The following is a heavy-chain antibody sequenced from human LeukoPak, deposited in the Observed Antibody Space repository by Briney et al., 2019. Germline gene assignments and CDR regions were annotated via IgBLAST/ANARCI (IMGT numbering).Heavy chain of an antibody. V-gene: IGHV3-33*01. CDR2: IAYDGSRA. CDR3: TRYNNDHFDY. Sequence: GGSLRLSCAGSGFTFGGYGRHWFGQTPGKGLEWVAVIAYDGSRAFYADSVKGRFTISRDNSKNTMSVQMDDLRAEDTAVYYCTRYNNDHFDYWGQGTLVTVSS. D-gene: IGHD1-14*01. CDR1: GFTFGGYG. J-gene: IGHJ4*02.